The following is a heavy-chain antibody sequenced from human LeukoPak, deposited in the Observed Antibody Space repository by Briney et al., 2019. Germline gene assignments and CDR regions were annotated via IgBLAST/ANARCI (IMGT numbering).Heavy chain of an antibody. CDR2: ISHDGINT. J-gene: IGHJ6*03. V-gene: IGHV3-30*04. CDR3: ARGPPRGSGWYFYSYYYMDV. Sequence: GGSLRLSCAASGFTFSNYAMHWVRQDSGRGLDWVAVISHDGINTYYADSVKGRFTISRDNAKNSLYLQMNSLRAEDTAVYYCARGPPRGSGWYFYSYYYMDVWGKGTTVTVSS. CDR1: GFTFSNYA. D-gene: IGHD6-19*01.